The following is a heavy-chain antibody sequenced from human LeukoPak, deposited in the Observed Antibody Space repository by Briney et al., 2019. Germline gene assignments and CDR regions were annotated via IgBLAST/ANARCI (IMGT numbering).Heavy chain of an antibody. CDR3: AKDEYYYGSGSCFDY. CDR2: ISGSGGST. V-gene: IGHV3-23*01. Sequence: GGSLRLSCAASGFTFSSYSMNWVRQAPGKGLEWVSAISGSGGSTYYANSVKGRFTISRDNSKNTLYLQMNSLRAEDTAVYYCAKDEYYYGSGSCFDYWGQGTLVTVSS. D-gene: IGHD3-10*01. J-gene: IGHJ4*02. CDR1: GFTFSSYS.